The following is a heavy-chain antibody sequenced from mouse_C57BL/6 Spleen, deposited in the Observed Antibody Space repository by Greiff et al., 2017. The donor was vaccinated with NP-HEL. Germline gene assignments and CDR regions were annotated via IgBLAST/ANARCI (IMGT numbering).Heavy chain of an antibody. CDR2: IRNKANGYTT. CDR1: GFTFTDYY. D-gene: IGHD1-1*01. V-gene: IGHV7-3*01. Sequence: VQLKESGGGLVQPGGSLSLSCAASGFTFTDYYMSWVRQPPGKALEWLGFIRNKANGYTTEYSASVKGRFTISRDNSQSILYLQMNALRAEDSATYYCARFPRITTVVATGYFDVWGTGTTVTVSS. CDR3: ARFPRITTVVATGYFDV. J-gene: IGHJ1*03.